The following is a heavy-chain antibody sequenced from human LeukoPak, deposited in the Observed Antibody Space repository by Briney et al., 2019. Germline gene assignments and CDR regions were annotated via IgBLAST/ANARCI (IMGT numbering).Heavy chain of an antibody. CDR1: GFTFTSYA. Sequence: SGGSLRLSCEASGFTFTSYAMTWVRQAPGKGLEWVSGISGSGGHTYNADSVEGRLIISRDNSKNTVSLQLSSLRVEDTAVYFCAKDREDSAMISGVFDLWGRGTLVTVSS. CDR2: ISGSGGHT. CDR3: AKDREDSAMISGVFDL. J-gene: IGHJ2*01. D-gene: IGHD5-18*01. V-gene: IGHV3-23*01.